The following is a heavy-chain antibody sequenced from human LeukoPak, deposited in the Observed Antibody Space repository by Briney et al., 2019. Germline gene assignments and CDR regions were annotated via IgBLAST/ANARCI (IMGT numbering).Heavy chain of an antibody. J-gene: IGHJ3*02. Sequence: GESLKISCKGSGYSFTSYWIGWVRQMPGKGLEWMGIIYPGDSDTRYSPSFQGQVTISADKSISTAYLQWSSLKASDTAMYYCARSVVGTSCYICAFDIWGQGTMVTVSS. V-gene: IGHV5-51*01. D-gene: IGHD2-2*01. CDR1: GYSFTSYW. CDR3: ARSVVGTSCYICAFDI. CDR2: IYPGDSDT.